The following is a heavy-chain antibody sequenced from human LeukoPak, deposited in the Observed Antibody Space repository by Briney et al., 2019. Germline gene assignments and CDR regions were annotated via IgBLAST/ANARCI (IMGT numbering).Heavy chain of an antibody. D-gene: IGHD1-1*01. Sequence: ASVKVSCKASGCTFSSYAISWVRQAPGQGLAWMGGIIPIFGTANYAQKFQGRVTITADESTSTAYMELSSLRSEDTAVYYCAREGTTPLDYWGQGTLVTVSS. CDR3: AREGTTPLDY. V-gene: IGHV1-69*13. CDR1: GCTFSSYA. J-gene: IGHJ4*02. CDR2: IIPIFGTA.